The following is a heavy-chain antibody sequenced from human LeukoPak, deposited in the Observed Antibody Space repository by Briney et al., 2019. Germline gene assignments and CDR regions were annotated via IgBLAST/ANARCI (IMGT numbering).Heavy chain of an antibody. CDR3: ARALLLWFGEPRPFDY. CDR1: GFTFSSYS. D-gene: IGHD3-10*01. Sequence: GGSLRLSCPASGFTFSSYSMNWVRQAPGKGLEWVSSISSSSSYIYYADSVKGRFTISRDNAKNSLYLQMNSLRAEDTAVYYCARALLLWFGEPRPFDYWGQGTLVTVSS. V-gene: IGHV3-21*01. CDR2: ISSSSSYI. J-gene: IGHJ4*02.